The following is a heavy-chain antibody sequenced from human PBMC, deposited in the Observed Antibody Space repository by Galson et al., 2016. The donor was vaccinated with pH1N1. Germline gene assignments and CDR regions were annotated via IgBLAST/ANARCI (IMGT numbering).Heavy chain of an antibody. CDR2: IYPGDSDT. CDR1: GYSFTSYW. V-gene: IGHV5-51*03. Sequence: QSGAEVKKPGESLKISCKGSGYSFTSYWIGWVRQMPGKGLEWMGIIYPGDSDTRYSPSFQGQVTISADESTTTAYLQWSSLKASDTAIYYCARYAVTYYYDSSGYPDWYFDLWGRGTLVTVSS. D-gene: IGHD3-22*01. CDR3: ARYAVTYYYDSSGYPDWYFDL. J-gene: IGHJ2*01.